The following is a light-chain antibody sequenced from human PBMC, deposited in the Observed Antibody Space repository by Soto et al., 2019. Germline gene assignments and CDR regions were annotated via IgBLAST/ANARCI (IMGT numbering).Light chain of an antibody. J-gene: IGKJ1*01. CDR2: DAS. CDR1: QSVSSN. CDR3: QQYDDWPET. V-gene: IGKV3-15*01. Sequence: EKVMTQSPATLPVSPGERATLSCRASQSVSSNLAWYQQKPGQAPRLLIYDASTRATGIPARFSGSGSGTEFTLTISSLQSEDLAVYYCQQYDDWPETFGQGTKV.